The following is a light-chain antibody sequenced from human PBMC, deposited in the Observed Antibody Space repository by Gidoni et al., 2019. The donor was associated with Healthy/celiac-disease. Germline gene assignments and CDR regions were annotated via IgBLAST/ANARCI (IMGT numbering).Light chain of an antibody. V-gene: IGKV3-11*01. Sequence: EIVLTQSPATLSLSPGERATLSCRASQSVSSYLAWYQQKPGQAPRLLNYDASNRATSIPARFSGRGSGTDFTLTISSLEPEDFAVYYWQQRSNWPPRTFGQGTRLEIK. CDR3: QQRSNWPPRT. J-gene: IGKJ5*01. CDR2: DAS. CDR1: QSVSSY.